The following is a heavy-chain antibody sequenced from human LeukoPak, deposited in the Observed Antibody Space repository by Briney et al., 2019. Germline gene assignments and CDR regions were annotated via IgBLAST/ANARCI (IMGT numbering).Heavy chain of an antibody. CDR3: AREIAGAVAGVNWFDP. D-gene: IGHD6-19*01. Sequence: ASVKVSCKASGYTFTSYYMHWVRQAPGQGLEWMGIINPSGGSTSYAQKFQGRVTMTRVTSTSTVYMELSSLRSEDTAVYYCAREIAGAVAGVNWFDPWGQGTLVTVSS. V-gene: IGHV1-46*01. J-gene: IGHJ5*02. CDR2: INPSGGST. CDR1: GYTFTSYY.